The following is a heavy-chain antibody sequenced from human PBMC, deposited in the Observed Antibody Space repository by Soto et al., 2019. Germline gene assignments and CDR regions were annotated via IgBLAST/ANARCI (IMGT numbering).Heavy chain of an antibody. Sequence: GGSLRLSCAASGFTFSSYGMHWVRQAPGKGLEWVAVISYDGSNKYYADSVKGRFTISRDNSKNTLYLQMNSLRAGDTAVYYCAKERGTGDFWSGYYTGGWSNYYYGMDVWGQGTTVTVSS. J-gene: IGHJ6*02. CDR1: GFTFSSYG. CDR2: ISYDGSNK. D-gene: IGHD3-3*01. V-gene: IGHV3-30*18. CDR3: AKERGTGDFWSGYYTGGWSNYYYGMDV.